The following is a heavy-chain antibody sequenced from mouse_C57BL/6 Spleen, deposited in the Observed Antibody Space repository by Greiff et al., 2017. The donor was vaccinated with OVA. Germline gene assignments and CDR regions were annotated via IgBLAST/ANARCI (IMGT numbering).Heavy chain of an antibody. V-gene: IGHV3-6*01. CDR1: GYSITSGYY. CDR2: ISYDGSN. J-gene: IGHJ2*01. CDR3: ARAGYDRGDYFDY. Sequence: EVKVEESGPGLVKPSQSLSLTCSVTGYSITSGYYWNWIRQFPGNKLEWMGYISYDGSNNYNPSLKNRISITRDTSKNQFFLKLNSVTTEDTATYYCARAGYDRGDYFDYWGQGTTLTVSS. D-gene: IGHD2-2*01.